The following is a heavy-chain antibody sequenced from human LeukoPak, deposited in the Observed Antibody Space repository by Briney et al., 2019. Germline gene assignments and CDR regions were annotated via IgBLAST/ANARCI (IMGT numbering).Heavy chain of an antibody. J-gene: IGHJ4*02. V-gene: IGHV3-30*03. CDR2: ISYDGSNK. Sequence: GGSLRLSCAASGFTFSSYGMHWVRQAPGKGLEWVAVISYDGSNKYYADSVKGRFTISRDNSKNTLYLQMNSLRAEDTALYHCARGGVSSSSIPYFGYWGQGTLVTVSS. D-gene: IGHD6-6*01. CDR3: ARGGVSSSSIPYFGY. CDR1: GFTFSSYG.